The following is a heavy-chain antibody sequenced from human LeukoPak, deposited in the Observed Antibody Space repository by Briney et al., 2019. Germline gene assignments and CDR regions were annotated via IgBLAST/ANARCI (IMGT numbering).Heavy chain of an antibody. CDR1: GGTFSSYA. CDR2: IIPIFGTA. D-gene: IGHD3-22*01. V-gene: IGHV1-69*06. J-gene: IGHJ6*03. Sequence: SVKVSCKASGGTFSSYAISWVRQAPGQGLEWMGGIIPIFGTANYAQKFQGRVTITADKSTSTAYMELSSLRSEDTAVYYCARVGDSSGYYHHYYYYMDVWGKGTTVTVSS. CDR3: ARVGDSSGYYHHYYYYMDV.